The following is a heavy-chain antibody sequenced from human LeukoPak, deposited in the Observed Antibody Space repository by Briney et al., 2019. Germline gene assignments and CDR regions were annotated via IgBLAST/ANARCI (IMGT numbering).Heavy chain of an antibody. V-gene: IGHV1-8*02. J-gene: IGHJ4*02. CDR3: ARGRTQSQLWPSY. D-gene: IGHD5-18*01. Sequence: ASVKVSCKASGYAFTGYYMHWVRQAPGQGLEWMGWMNPNSGNTGYAQKFQGRVTMTRNTSISTAYMELSSLRSEDTAVYYCARGRTQSQLWPSYWGQGTLVTVSS. CDR2: MNPNSGNT. CDR1: GYAFTGYY.